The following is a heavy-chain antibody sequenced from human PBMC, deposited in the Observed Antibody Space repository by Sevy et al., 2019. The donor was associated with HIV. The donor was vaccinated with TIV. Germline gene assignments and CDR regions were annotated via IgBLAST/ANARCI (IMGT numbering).Heavy chain of an antibody. V-gene: IGHV3-23*01. CDR2: ISGSGRYT. D-gene: IGHD2-15*01. Sequence: GGSLRLSCAASGFTFSTYAMNWVRQAPGKGLEWVSSISGSGRYTYYADSVEGRFTISRDSSKNTLYLQMNSLRAGDTAVYYCAKGFCSGGSCPRDYYYYGMDVWGQGTTVTVSS. J-gene: IGHJ6*02. CDR3: AKGFCSGGSCPRDYYYYGMDV. CDR1: GFTFSTYA.